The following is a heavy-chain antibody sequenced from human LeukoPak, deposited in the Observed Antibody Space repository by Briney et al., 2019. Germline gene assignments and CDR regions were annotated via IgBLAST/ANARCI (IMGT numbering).Heavy chain of an antibody. V-gene: IGHV1-69*13. CDR2: IIPIFGTA. J-gene: IGHJ4*02. D-gene: IGHD2-8*02. Sequence: SVKVSCKASGGTFSSYAISWVRQAPGQGLEWMGGIIPIFGTANYAQKFQGRVTITADESTSTAYMELSSLRSEDTAVYYCTTGYILVDSSTPILGWGQGTLVTVSS. CDR3: TTGYILVDSSTPILG. CDR1: GGTFSSYA.